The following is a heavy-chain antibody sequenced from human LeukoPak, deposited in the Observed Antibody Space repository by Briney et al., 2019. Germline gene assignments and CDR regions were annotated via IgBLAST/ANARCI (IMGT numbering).Heavy chain of an antibody. CDR3: ARQDPAGEYYFDH. Sequence: GESLKISCKGSGYSFSIYWIGWVRQMPGKGLEWMGIIYPGDSDTRYSPSFQGQVTISADKSLSTAYLQWSSLKASDAAMYYCARQDPAGEYYFDHWGQGTLVTVST. CDR2: IYPGDSDT. D-gene: IGHD3-10*01. J-gene: IGHJ4*02. V-gene: IGHV5-51*01. CDR1: GYSFSIYW.